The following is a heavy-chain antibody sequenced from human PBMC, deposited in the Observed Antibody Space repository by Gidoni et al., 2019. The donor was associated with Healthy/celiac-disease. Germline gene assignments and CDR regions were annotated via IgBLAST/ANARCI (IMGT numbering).Heavy chain of an antibody. CDR1: AGPISSSRYY. CDR3: ARLIPGIAVAGTRRVLNWFDP. D-gene: IGHD6-19*01. CDR2: IYYSGSP. V-gene: IGHV4-39*01. J-gene: IGHJ5*02. Sequence: QLQLQDSGPGLVTPSETLSLTCTVSAGPISSSRYYLRWILQPPGKGLEWIGSIYYSGSPYYNPSLKSRVTISVDTSKNQFSLKLSSVTAADTAVYYCARLIPGIAVAGTRRVLNWFDPWGQGTLVTVSS.